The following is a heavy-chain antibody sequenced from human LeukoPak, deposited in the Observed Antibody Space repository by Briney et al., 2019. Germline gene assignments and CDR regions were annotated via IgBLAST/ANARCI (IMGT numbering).Heavy chain of an antibody. J-gene: IGHJ4*02. CDR1: GFTFSSYS. V-gene: IGHV3-9*01. CDR2: ISWNSGSI. CDR3: AKFQDNRDY. Sequence: GGSLRLSCAASGFTFSSYSMNWVRQAPGKGLEWVSGISWNSGSIGYADSVKGRFTISRDNAKNSLYLQMNSLRAEDTALYYCAKFQDNRDYWGQGTLVTVSS. D-gene: IGHD1-14*01.